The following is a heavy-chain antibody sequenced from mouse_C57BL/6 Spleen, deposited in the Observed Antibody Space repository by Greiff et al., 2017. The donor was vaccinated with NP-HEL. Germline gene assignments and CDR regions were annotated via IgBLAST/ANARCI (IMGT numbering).Heavy chain of an antibody. J-gene: IGHJ2*01. D-gene: IGHD1-1*01. CDR1: GYAFSSSW. CDR2: IYPGDGDT. Sequence: VQLQQSGPELVKPGASVKISCKASGYAFSSSWMNWVKQRPGKGLEWIGRIYPGDGDTNYNGKFKGKATLTADKSSSTAYMQLSSLTSEDSAVYCCARVVAPYFDYWGQGTTLTVSS. V-gene: IGHV1-82*01. CDR3: ARVVAPYFDY.